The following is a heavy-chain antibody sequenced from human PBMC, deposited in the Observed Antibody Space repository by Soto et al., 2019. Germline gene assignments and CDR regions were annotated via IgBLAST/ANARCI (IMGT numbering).Heavy chain of an antibody. J-gene: IGHJ4*02. Sequence: EVQLVESGGGLVQPGGSLRLSCAASGFTFSGSWMHWVRQAQGKGLVWVSRINGDGSGTSYADFVKGRFTISRDDAKNTLCLQMNGLRAEDTAVYYCARGIFGSGTANDYWGQGTLVTVSS. CDR2: INGDGSGT. D-gene: IGHD3-10*01. CDR1: GFTFSGSW. CDR3: ARGIFGSGTANDY. V-gene: IGHV3-74*01.